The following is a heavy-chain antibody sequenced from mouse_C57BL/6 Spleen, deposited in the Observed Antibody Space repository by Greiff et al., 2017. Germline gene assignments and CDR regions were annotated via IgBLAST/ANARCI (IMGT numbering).Heavy chain of an antibody. J-gene: IGHJ4*01. CDR3: ARTMINYAMDY. CDR1: GYTFTDYY. D-gene: IGHD2-4*01. Sequence: VQLQQSGPELVKPGASVKISCKASGYTFTDYYMNWVKQSHGKSLEWIGDINPNNGGTSYNQKFKGKATLTVDKSSSTAYMELRSLTSEDSAVYYCARTMINYAMDYWGQGTSVTVSS. CDR2: INPNNGGT. V-gene: IGHV1-26*01.